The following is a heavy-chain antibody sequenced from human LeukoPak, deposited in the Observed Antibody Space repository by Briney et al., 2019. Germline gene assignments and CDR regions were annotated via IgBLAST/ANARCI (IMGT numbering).Heavy chain of an antibody. J-gene: IGHJ5*02. D-gene: IGHD6-19*01. CDR3: ARGSSRLGQSNWFDP. CDR2: IIPIFGTA. CDR1: GGTFSSYA. Sequence: SVKVSCKASGGTFSSYAVSWVRQAPGQGLEWMGGIIPIFGTANYAQKFQGRVTITADESTSTAYMELSSLRSEDTAVYYCARGSSRLGQSNWFDPWGQGTLVTVSS. V-gene: IGHV1-69*13.